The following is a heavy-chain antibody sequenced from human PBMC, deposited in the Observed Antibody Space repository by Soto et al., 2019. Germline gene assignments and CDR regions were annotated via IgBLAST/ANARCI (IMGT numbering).Heavy chain of an antibody. J-gene: IGHJ4*02. CDR1: GFTFSNYW. V-gene: IGHV3-7*01. CDR2: IKEDGSEK. D-gene: IGHD2-15*01. CDR3: SRDVVVGAKALNY. Sequence: GGSLRLSCAASGFTFSNYWMTWVRQAPGKGLEWVANIKEDGSEKHYVDSVKGRFTISRDNAKNSLYLQMNSLRVEDTAVYFCSRDVVVGAKALNYWGQGALVTV.